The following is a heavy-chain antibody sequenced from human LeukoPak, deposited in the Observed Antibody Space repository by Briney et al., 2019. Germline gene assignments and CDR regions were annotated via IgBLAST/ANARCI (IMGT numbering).Heavy chain of an antibody. V-gene: IGHV3-48*04. D-gene: IGHD6-13*01. CDR2: ISSSGSTI. J-gene: IGHJ4*02. CDR1: GFTFSSYG. CDR3: ARAPSSSNLLVFDF. Sequence: PGGSLRLSCAASGFTFSSYGMSWVRQAPGKGLEWVSYISSSGSTIYYSDSVKGRFTISRDNAKNSLYLQMNSLRAEDTALYYCARAPSSSNLLVFDFWGQGTLVTVSS.